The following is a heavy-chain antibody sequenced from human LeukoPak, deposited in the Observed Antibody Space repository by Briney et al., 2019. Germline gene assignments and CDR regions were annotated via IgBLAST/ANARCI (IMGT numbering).Heavy chain of an antibody. J-gene: IGHJ4*02. CDR1: GFTFSAYD. Sequence: GGSLRLSCVASGFTFSAYDFHWVRQPKGKSLEWVSSIGTVGDTYYLASVKGRFTTSREDSRNSVYLQMDDMRVGDTALYYCARGAEDGFNPWGQGTLVTVSS. V-gene: IGHV3-13*04. D-gene: IGHD5-24*01. CDR3: ARGAEDGFNP. CDR2: IGTVGDT.